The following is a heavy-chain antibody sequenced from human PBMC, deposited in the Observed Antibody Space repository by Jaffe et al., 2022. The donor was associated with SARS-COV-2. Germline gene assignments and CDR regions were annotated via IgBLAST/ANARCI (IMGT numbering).Heavy chain of an antibody. J-gene: IGHJ6*02. CDR2: ISWNSGSI. CDR1: GFTFDDYA. V-gene: IGHV3-9*01. D-gene: IGHD6-19*01. CDR3: AKDSRSGSSGWFNYYYGMDV. Sequence: EVQLVESGGGLVQPGRSLRLSCAASGFTFDDYAMHWVRQAPGKGLEWVSGISWNSGSIGYADSVKGRFTISRDNAKNSLYLQMNSLRAEDTALYYCAKDSRSGSSGWFNYYYGMDVWGQGTTVTVSS.